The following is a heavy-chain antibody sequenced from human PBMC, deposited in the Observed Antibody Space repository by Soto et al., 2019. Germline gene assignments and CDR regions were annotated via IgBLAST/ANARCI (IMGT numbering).Heavy chain of an antibody. CDR1: GGSFSGYY. J-gene: IGHJ6*03. CDR2: INHSGST. CDR3: ASGTPAASFDYYYYMDV. V-gene: IGHV4-34*01. D-gene: IGHD2-2*01. Sequence: SETLSLTCAVYGGSFSGYYWSWIRQPPGKGLEWIGEINHSGSTNYNPSLKSRVTISVDMSKNQFSLKLSSVTAADTAVYYCASGTPAASFDYYYYMDVWGKGTTVTVSS.